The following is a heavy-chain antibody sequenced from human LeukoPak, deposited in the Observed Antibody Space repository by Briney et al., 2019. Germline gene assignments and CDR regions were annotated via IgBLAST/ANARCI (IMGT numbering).Heavy chain of an antibody. V-gene: IGHV3-33*01. Sequence: GGSLRLSCAASGFTLSGYGMHWVRQAPGKGLEWVAVIWYDGNNKYYVDSVKGRFTISRDTSKNTLYLQMNSLRGEDTAIYYCARDGLASIGLDMWGQGTLVTVSS. J-gene: IGHJ3*02. CDR1: GFTLSGYG. D-gene: IGHD6-13*01. CDR2: IWYDGNNK. CDR3: ARDGLASIGLDM.